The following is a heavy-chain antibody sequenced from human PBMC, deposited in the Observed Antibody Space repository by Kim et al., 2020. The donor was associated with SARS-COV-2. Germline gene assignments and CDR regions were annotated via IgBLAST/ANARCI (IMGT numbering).Heavy chain of an antibody. CDR1: GFTFSNYA. Sequence: GGSLRLSCEASGFTFSNYAMSWVRQAPGKGLEWVSVLNGGGGDIHYADSVKGRFTISRDNSKNTLYLQMNSLRAEDTAKYYCAKDQIVGDKKLNFEFWGQGTLGTVSS. CDR3: AKDQIVGDKKLNFEF. CDR2: LNGGGGDI. D-gene: IGHD1-26*01. V-gene: IGHV3-23*01. J-gene: IGHJ4*02.